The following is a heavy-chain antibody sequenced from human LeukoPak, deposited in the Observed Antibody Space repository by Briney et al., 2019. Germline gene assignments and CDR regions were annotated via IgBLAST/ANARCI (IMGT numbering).Heavy chain of an antibody. J-gene: IGHJ4*02. CDR1: GFTVSSNY. D-gene: IGHD6-19*01. CDR2: IYSGGST. CDR3: AREVAGEIDY. Sequence: GGSLRLSCAASGFTVSSNYMSWVRQAPGKGLEWVSAIYSGGSTYYADSVKGRFTISRDNSKNTLYLQMNSLRAEDTAVYYCAREVAGEIDYWGQGTLVTVSS. V-gene: IGHV3-53*01.